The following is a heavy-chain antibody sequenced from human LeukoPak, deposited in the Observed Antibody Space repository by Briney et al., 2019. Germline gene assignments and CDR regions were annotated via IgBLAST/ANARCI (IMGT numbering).Heavy chain of an antibody. CDR3: ARLSSGYYYGMDV. CDR2: IYYSGST. CDR1: GGSISSYY. V-gene: IGHV4-59*08. J-gene: IGHJ6*02. Sequence: SETLSLTCTVSGGSISSYYWSWIRQPPGKGLEWIGYIYYSGSTNYNPSLKSRVTISVDTSKNQFSLKLSSVTAADTAVYYCARLSSGYYYGMDVWGQGTTVTVSS.